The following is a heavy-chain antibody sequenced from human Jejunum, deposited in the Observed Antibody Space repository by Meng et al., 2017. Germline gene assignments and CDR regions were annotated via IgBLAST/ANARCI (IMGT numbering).Heavy chain of an antibody. Sequence: VHLERSGPCMVQLSGLLHPTCVFCGCSISTDWWYWVRQPPGRVLGLIGEIWHSGASNYNPSLRSRVTILVDKSKNQLSLELASLTAADTAVYYCARGATGTRPFDYWGQGTLVTVSS. J-gene: IGHJ4*02. D-gene: IGHD5-12*01. CDR1: GCSISTDW. CDR3: ARGATGTRPFDY. CDR2: IWHSGAS. V-gene: IGHV4-4*02.